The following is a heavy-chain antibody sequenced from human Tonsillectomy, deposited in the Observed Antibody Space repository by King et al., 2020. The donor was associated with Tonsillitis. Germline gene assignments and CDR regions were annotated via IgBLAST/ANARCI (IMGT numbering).Heavy chain of an antibody. CDR3: AKSTAAPTTWGFDY. Sequence: VQLVESGGGLVQPGGSLRLSCAASGFTFSSYAMTWVRQAPGKGLEWVSVIYSGGSSTRYADSVKGRFTISRDISKNTLYLKMNSLRADDTAVYYCAKSTAAPTTWGFDYWGQGTLVTVSS. CDR2: IYSGGSST. V-gene: IGHV3-23*03. D-gene: IGHD1-26*01. CDR1: GFTFSSYA. J-gene: IGHJ4*02.